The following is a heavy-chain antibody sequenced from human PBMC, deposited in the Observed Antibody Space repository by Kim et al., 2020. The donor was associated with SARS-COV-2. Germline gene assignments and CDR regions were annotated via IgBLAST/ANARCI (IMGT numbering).Heavy chain of an antibody. Sequence: SETLSLTCAVYGGSFSGYYWSWIRQPPGKGLEWIGEINHSGSTNYNPSLKSRVTISVDTSKNQFSLKLSSVTAADTAVYYCARAQNRPMVRGVTISAYYYYYGMDVWGQGTTVTVSS. J-gene: IGHJ6*02. V-gene: IGHV4-34*01. CDR3: ARAQNRPMVRGVTISAYYYYYGMDV. D-gene: IGHD3-10*01. CDR1: GGSFSGYY. CDR2: INHSGST.